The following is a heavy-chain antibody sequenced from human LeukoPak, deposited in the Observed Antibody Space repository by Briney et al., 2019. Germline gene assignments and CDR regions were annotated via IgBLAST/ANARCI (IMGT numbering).Heavy chain of an antibody. Sequence: GSLRLSCAASGFTFSSFSLNWVRQPPGKGLEWIGEIYHSGSTNYNPSLKSRVTISVDKSKNQFSLKLSSVTAADTAVYYCARAMRHYYGSGSYLHYWGQGTLVTASS. D-gene: IGHD3-10*01. V-gene: IGHV4-4*02. CDR2: IYHSGST. CDR1: GFTFSSFS. CDR3: ARAMRHYYGSGSYLHY. J-gene: IGHJ4*02.